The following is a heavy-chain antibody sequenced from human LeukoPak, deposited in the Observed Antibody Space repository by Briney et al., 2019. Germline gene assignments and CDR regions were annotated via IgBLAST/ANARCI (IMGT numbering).Heavy chain of an antibody. D-gene: IGHD6-19*01. Sequence: SETLSLTCAVYGGSFSGYYWNWIRQPPGKGLEWIGEIIHSGSTNYNPFLKSRVTISVDTSKNQFSLKLSSVTAADTAVYYCARDPRKDLKYSSGWYGDYWGQGTLVTVSS. J-gene: IGHJ4*02. CDR3: ARDPRKDLKYSSGWYGDY. V-gene: IGHV4-34*12. CDR1: GGSFSGYY. CDR2: IIHSGST.